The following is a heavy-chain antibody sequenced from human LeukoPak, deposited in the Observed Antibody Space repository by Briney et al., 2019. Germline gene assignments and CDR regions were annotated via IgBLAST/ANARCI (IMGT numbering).Heavy chain of an antibody. CDR1: GFTFSSYS. J-gene: IGHJ6*03. CDR3: ARDYSTVYYMDV. V-gene: IGHV3-21*01. D-gene: IGHD2-15*01. CDR2: ISSSSSYI. Sequence: GGSLRLSCAASGFTFSSYSMNWVRQAPGKGLEWVSSISSSSSYIYYADSVKGRFTISRDNAKNSLYLQMNSLRAEDTAVYYCARDYSTVYYMDVWGKGTTVTVPS.